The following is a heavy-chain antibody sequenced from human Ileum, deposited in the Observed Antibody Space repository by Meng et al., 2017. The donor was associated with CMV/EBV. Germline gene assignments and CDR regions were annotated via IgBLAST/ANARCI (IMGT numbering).Heavy chain of an antibody. CDR3: ARGRDFWWEMDY. CDR2: SSHSGNT. Sequence: QVQVDEWGGGLLTPSETLPLTCAVYSGSFSDFFWGWSRQPPGKGLEWIGESSHSGNTKYNPSLKSRVTISVDASKNQFSLNMRSVTAADTAVYYCARGRDFWWEMDYTGQGTLVTVSS. J-gene: IGHJ4*02. D-gene: IGHD1-26*01. V-gene: IGHV4-34*01. CDR1: SGSFSDFF.